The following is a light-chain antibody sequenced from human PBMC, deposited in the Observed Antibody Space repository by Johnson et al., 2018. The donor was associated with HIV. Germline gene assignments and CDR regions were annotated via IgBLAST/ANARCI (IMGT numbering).Light chain of an antibody. Sequence: QAVLTQPPSVSAAPGQKVTISCSGGSSTIGNNYVSWYQQLPGTAPKLLIYDNNKRPSGVPDRFSGSKSGTSATLGITGLQTGDEADYYCGTWDSSLSAGRIYVFGTGTTVTVL. J-gene: IGLJ1*01. V-gene: IGLV1-51*01. CDR2: DNN. CDR1: SSTIGNNY. CDR3: GTWDSSLSAGRIYV.